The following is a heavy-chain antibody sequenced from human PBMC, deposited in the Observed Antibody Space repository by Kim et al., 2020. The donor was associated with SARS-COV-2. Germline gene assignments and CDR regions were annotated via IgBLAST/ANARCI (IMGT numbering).Heavy chain of an antibody. CDR3: ARDRGVRGLGWFDP. CDR2: ISYDGSNK. J-gene: IGHJ5*02. CDR1: GFTFSSYA. D-gene: IGHD3-10*01. V-gene: IGHV3-30*04. Sequence: GGSLRLSCAASGFTFSSYAMHWVRQAPGKGLEWVAVISYDGSNKYYADSVKGRFTISRDNSKNTLYLQMNSLRAEDTAVYYCARDRGVRGLGWFDPWGQG.